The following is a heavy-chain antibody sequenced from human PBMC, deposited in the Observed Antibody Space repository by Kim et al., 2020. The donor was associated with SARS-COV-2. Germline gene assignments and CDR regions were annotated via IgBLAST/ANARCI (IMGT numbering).Heavy chain of an antibody. J-gene: IGHJ4*02. CDR1: GFTFSSYA. CDR2: ISGSGGST. D-gene: IGHD3-22*01. Sequence: GGSLRLSCAASGFTFSSYAMSWVRQAPGKGLEWVSAISGSGGSTYYADSVKGRFTISRDNSKNTLYLQMNSLRAEDTAVYYCAKYYYDSSGYVPLFDYWGQGTLVTVSS. CDR3: AKYYYDSSGYVPLFDY. V-gene: IGHV3-23*01.